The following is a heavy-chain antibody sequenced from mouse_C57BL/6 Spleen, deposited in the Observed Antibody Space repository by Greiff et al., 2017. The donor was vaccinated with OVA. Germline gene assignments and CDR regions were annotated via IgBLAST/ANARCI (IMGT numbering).Heavy chain of an antibody. CDR1: GYTFTSYW. Sequence: VQLQQSGAELVRPGSSVKLSCKASGYTFTSYWMDWVKQRPGQGLEWIGNIYPSDSETHYNQKFKDKATLTVDKSSSTAYMQLSSLTSEDSAVYYCARSVHGDFDYWGQGTTLTVSS. D-gene: IGHD1-1*01. J-gene: IGHJ2*01. CDR3: ARSVHGDFDY. V-gene: IGHV1-61*01. CDR2: IYPSDSET.